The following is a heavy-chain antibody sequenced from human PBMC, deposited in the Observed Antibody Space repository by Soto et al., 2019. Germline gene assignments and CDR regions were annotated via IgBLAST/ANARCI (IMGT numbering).Heavy chain of an antibody. J-gene: IGHJ1*01. Sequence: ASVKVSCKASGYTFTSYAMHWVRQAPGQRLEWMGWINAGNGNTKYSQKFQGRVTITRDTSASTAYMELSSLRSEDTAVYYCARVRDCSGGSCYPEYFQHWGQGTLVTVSS. V-gene: IGHV1-3*01. CDR1: GYTFTSYA. D-gene: IGHD2-15*01. CDR2: INAGNGNT. CDR3: ARVRDCSGGSCYPEYFQH.